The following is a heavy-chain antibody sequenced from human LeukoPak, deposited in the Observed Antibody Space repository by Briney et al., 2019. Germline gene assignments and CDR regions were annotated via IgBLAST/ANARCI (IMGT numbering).Heavy chain of an antibody. V-gene: IGHV3-30-3*01. J-gene: IGHJ4*02. Sequence: GGSLRLSCAASGFTFSSYAMHWVRQAPGKGLEWVAVISYDGSNKYYADSVEGRFTISRDNSKNTLYLQMNSLRAEDTAVYYCARDPSWLYFDYWGQGTLVTVSS. CDR1: GFTFSSYA. D-gene: IGHD5-18*01. CDR3: ARDPSWLYFDY. CDR2: ISYDGSNK.